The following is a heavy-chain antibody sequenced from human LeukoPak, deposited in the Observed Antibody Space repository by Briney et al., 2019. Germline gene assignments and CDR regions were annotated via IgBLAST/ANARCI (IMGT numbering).Heavy chain of an antibody. J-gene: IGHJ6*02. V-gene: IGHV4-31*03. CDR2: IYYSGST. CDR1: GGSISSGGYY. D-gene: IGHD3-22*01. Sequence: SETLSLTCTVSGGSISSGGYYWSWIRQHPGKGLEWIGYIYYSGSTNYNPSLKSRVTISVDTPKNQLSLQLTSVTAADTAVYYCARGPDYYDSSGYYTPYGMDVWGQGTTVTVSS. CDR3: ARGPDYYDSSGYYTPYGMDV.